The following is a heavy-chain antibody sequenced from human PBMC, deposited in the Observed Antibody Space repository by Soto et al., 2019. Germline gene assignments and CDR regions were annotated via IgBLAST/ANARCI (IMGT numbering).Heavy chain of an antibody. Sequence: QAGGSLRLSCAASGFTFSSYAMSWVRQAPGKGLEWVSAISGSGGSTYYADSVKGRFTISRDNSKNTLYLQMNSLRAEDTAVYYCAKDLGYYDSSGYYDYFDYWGQGTLVTVSS. V-gene: IGHV3-23*01. D-gene: IGHD3-22*01. CDR2: ISGSGGST. CDR3: AKDLGYYDSSGYYDYFDY. J-gene: IGHJ4*02. CDR1: GFTFSSYA.